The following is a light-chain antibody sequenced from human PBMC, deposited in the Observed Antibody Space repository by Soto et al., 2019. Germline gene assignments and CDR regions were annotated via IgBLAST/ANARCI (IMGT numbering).Light chain of an antibody. CDR3: QQRSNWTPT. CDR2: GAS. CDR1: QSVSTSY. Sequence: EIVLTPSPGTLSLSPGERATLSCRASQSVSTSYLACYQQNPGQAPRLLIYGASSRATGIPDRFSVIGSGTDFTLTLSRLETEDFAVYDCQQRSNWTPTFGQGTRLEI. J-gene: IGKJ5*01. V-gene: IGKV3D-20*02.